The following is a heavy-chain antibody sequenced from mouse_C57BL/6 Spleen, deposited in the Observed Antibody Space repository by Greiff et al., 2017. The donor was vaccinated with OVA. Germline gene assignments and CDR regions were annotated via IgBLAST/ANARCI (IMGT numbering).Heavy chain of an antibody. Sequence: VKLMESGPGLVQPSQSLSITCTVSGFSLTSYGVHWVRQSPGKGLEWLGVIWSGGSTDYNAAFISRLSISKDNSKSQVFFKMNSLQADDTAIYYCARNDYGPYFDVWGTGTTVTVSS. CDR3: ARNDYGPYFDV. J-gene: IGHJ1*03. D-gene: IGHD1-1*01. CDR1: GFSLTSYG. V-gene: IGHV2-2*01. CDR2: IWSGGST.